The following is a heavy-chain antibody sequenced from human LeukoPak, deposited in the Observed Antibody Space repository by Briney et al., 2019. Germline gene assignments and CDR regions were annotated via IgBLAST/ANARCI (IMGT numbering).Heavy chain of an antibody. CDR3: ARDKEWDYYDSSGLAFDY. Sequence: PSETLSLTCTVSGGSISSSSYYWGWIRQPPGKGLEWIGSIYYSGSTYYNPSLKSRVTISVDTSKNQFSLKLSSVTAADTAVYYCARDKEWDYYDSSGLAFDYWGQGTLVTVSS. CDR1: GGSISSSSYY. J-gene: IGHJ4*02. D-gene: IGHD3-22*01. CDR2: IYYSGST. V-gene: IGHV4-39*02.